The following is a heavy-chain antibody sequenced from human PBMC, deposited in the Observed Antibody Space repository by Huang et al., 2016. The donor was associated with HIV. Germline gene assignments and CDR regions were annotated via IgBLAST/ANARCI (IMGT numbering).Heavy chain of an antibody. V-gene: IGHV1-69*13. CDR2: IIPIFDTA. CDR3: ARGINGGAFDI. J-gene: IGHJ3*02. CDR1: GGTFSSYA. D-gene: IGHD3-16*01. Sequence: QVQLVQSGAEVKKPGSSVTVYCKASGGTFSSYAISWVRQATGQGLEWIGGIIPIFDTANYAQKFQGRVTITADESTSTAYMELSSLRSEDTAVYYCARGINGGAFDIWGQGTMVTVSS.